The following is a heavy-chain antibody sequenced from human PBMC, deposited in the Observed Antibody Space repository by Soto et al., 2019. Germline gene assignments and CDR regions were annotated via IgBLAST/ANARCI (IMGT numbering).Heavy chain of an antibody. CDR1: GFTFSSYA. V-gene: IGHV3-30-3*01. D-gene: IGHD6-13*01. CDR2: ISYDGSNK. Sequence: GSLRLSCAASGFTFSSYAMHWVRQAPGKGLEWVAVISYDGSNKYYADSVKGRFTISRDNSKNTLYLQMNSLRAEDTAVYYCARDSRGIAADWGQGTLVTVSS. CDR3: ARDSRGIAAD. J-gene: IGHJ4*02.